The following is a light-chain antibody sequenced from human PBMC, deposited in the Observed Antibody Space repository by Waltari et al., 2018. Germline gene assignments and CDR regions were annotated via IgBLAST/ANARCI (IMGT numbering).Light chain of an antibody. CDR1: QNVRASD. CDR2: RAS. V-gene: IGKV3-20*01. Sequence: EIVLTQSTGTLSLSPGERATLSCRASQNVRASDLAWYQQKPGQAPRLLIFRASSRATGIPDRLSGSASGRDLTLTVSRLEPEDFAVYYCQQYGSSPRTFGGGTKVEIK. CDR3: QQYGSSPRT. J-gene: IGKJ4*01.